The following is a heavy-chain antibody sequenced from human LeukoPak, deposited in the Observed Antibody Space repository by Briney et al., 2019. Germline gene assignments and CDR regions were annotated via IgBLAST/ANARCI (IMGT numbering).Heavy chain of an antibody. V-gene: IGHV1-2*02. CDR3: ARDWPGISLHFDL. J-gene: IGHJ2*01. Sequence: VSEKVSCKASGFTFNAYYIHWVRQAPGQGLEWMGWINPNTGDTNFAQKFQGRVAMTRDTSLSTAYMDLSRLTSDDTAVYYCARDWPGISLHFDLWGRGTLITVSS. CDR1: GFTFNAYY. D-gene: IGHD2-15*01. CDR2: INPNTGDT.